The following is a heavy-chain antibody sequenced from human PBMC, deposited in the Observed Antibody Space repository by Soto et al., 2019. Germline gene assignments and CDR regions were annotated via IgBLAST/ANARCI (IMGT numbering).Heavy chain of an antibody. D-gene: IGHD6-19*01. J-gene: IGHJ6*02. CDR1: GFTFRSYG. CDR3: AKAYEVSTPVASAWHSNYFHGVDV. Sequence: GVSLRLSCEASGFTFRSYGMHWVRQAPGKGPEWVAVTAYDGSNSYYADSVKGRFTISRDNSKNTLYLQMNSLRGDDTAVYFCAKAYEVSTPVASAWHSNYFHGVDVWGRGTTVTVSS. CDR2: TAYDGSNS. V-gene: IGHV3-30*18.